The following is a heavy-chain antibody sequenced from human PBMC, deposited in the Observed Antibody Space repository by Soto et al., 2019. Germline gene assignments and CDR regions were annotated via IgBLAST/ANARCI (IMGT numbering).Heavy chain of an antibody. V-gene: IGHV1-69*04. D-gene: IGHD3-10*01. CDR2: VNPILSMS. Sequence: QVQLVQSGAAVKRPGSSVKVSCKASGDTFSFYSLNWVRQAPGLGLEWMGRVNPILSMSNYAQRFQGRVTMTADKSTSTAYMELSGLRSEDTAMYYCATSYGSGYRAFDYWGQGALVTVSS. CDR1: GDTFSFYS. J-gene: IGHJ4*02. CDR3: ATSYGSGYRAFDY.